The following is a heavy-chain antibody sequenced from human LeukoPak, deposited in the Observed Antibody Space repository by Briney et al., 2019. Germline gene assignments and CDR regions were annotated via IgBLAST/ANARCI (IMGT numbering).Heavy chain of an antibody. CDR1: GGSISSYY. J-gene: IGHJ6*02. CDR2: IYYSGGT. V-gene: IGHV4-59*01. D-gene: IGHD3-10*01. CDR3: ARAAMVRGVIIKNYYYGMDV. Sequence: PSETLSLTCTVSGGSISSYYWSWIRQPPGKGLEWIGYIYYSGGTNYNPSLKSRVTISVDTSKNQFSLKLSSVTAADTAVYYCARAAMVRGVIIKNYYYGMDVWGQGTTVTVSS.